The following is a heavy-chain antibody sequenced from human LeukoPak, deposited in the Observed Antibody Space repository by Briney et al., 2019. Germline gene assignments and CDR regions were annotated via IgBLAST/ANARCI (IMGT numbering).Heavy chain of an antibody. V-gene: IGHV4-4*07. CDR3: ARHDYIWGSYRLDY. CDR1: GGSISSYY. J-gene: IGHJ4*02. D-gene: IGHD3-16*02. Sequence: SETLSLTCAVSGGSISSYYWSWIRQPAGKGLEWIGRIYTNGSTNYNPSLKSRVTMSVDTSKNQFSLKLSSVTAADTAVYYCARHDYIWGSYRLDYWGQGTLVTVSS. CDR2: IYTNGST.